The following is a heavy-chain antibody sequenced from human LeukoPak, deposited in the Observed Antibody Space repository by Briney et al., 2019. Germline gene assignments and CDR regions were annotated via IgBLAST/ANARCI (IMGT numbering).Heavy chain of an antibody. CDR1: GGSISSYY. V-gene: IGHV4-59*08. CDR3: ARRSYFDLSPFDY. CDR2: IYYSGST. Sequence: PPETLSLTCTVSGGSISSYYWSWIRQPPGKGLEWIGYIYYSGSTNYYPSLKSRVTISVDTSKNLFSLKLSSVTAADTAVYYCARRSYFDLSPFDYWGQGTLVTVSS. J-gene: IGHJ4*02. D-gene: IGHD3-22*01.